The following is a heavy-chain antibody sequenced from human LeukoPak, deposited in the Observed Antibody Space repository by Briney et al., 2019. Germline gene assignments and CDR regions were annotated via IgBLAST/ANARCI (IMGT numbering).Heavy chain of an antibody. Sequence: NPSETLSLTCTVSGGSISNPNCYWGWIRQPPGKGLEWIASIYYSGSTYYNPSLKSRVTISVDTSKSQFSPRLSSVTAADTAVYYCARRNYYFDFWGQGTLVTVSS. D-gene: IGHD1-7*01. CDR3: ARRNYYFDF. CDR1: GGSISNPNCY. CDR2: IYYSGST. J-gene: IGHJ4*02. V-gene: IGHV4-39*01.